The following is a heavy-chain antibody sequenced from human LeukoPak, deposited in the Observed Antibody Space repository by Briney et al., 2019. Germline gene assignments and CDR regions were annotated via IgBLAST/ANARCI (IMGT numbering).Heavy chain of an antibody. J-gene: IGHJ4*02. CDR2: ISSSGSTI. V-gene: IGHV3-48*04. CDR3: ARERPDSRNLDS. D-gene: IGHD1-14*01. CDR1: GFTFSSYG. Sequence: GGSLRLSCAASGFTFSSYGMHWVRQAPGKGLEWVSYISSSGSTIYYADSVKGRFTISRDNAKNSLYLQMNSLRVEDTAVYYCARERPDSRNLDSWGRGALVTVSS.